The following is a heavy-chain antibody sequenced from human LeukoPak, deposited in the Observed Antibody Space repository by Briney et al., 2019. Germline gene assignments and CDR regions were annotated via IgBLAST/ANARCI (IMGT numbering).Heavy chain of an antibody. D-gene: IGHD6-13*01. J-gene: IGHJ5*02. CDR1: GYSISSGYY. CDR2: IYNSGST. V-gene: IGHV4-38-2*02. Sequence: PSETLSLTCTVSGYSISSGYYWGWIRQSPGKGLEWIGSIYNSGSTYYNPSLKSRVTISIDTPKNQFSLKLSSVTAADTAVYYCAREYRSSWYLNWFDPWGQGTLVTVSS. CDR3: AREYRSSWYLNWFDP.